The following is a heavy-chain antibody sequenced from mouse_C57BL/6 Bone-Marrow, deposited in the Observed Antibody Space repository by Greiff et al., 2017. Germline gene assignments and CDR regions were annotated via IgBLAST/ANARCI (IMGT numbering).Heavy chain of an antibody. CDR3: TIYYGKGDYAMDY. CDR1: GYTFTDYE. CDR2: IDPETGGT. J-gene: IGHJ4*01. Sequence: VQLQQSGAELVRPGASVTLSCKASGYTFTDYEMNWVKQTPVHGLEWIGAIDPETGGTAYNQKFKGKAILTADKSSSTAYMELRSLTSEDSAVYYCTIYYGKGDYAMDYWGQGTSVTVSS. D-gene: IGHD2-1*01. V-gene: IGHV1-15*01.